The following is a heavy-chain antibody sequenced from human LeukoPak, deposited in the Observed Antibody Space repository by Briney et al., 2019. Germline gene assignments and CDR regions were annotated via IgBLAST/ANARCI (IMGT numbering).Heavy chain of an antibody. CDR3: AREGLAYCGGDCLDDAFDI. D-gene: IGHD2-21*01. Sequence: SETLSLTCTVSGGSISSSSYYWGWIRQPPGKGLEWIGSIYYSGSTYYNPSLKSRVTISVDTSKNQFSLKLSSVTAADTAVYYCAREGLAYCGGDCLDDAFDIWGQGTMVTVSS. V-gene: IGHV4-39*07. CDR2: IYYSGST. J-gene: IGHJ3*02. CDR1: GGSISSSSYY.